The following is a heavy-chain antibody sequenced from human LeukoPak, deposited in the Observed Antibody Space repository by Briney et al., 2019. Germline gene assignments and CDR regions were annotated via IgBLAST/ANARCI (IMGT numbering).Heavy chain of an antibody. CDR2: INYIRTT. V-gene: IGHV4-59*08. CDR1: GGSISSYY. D-gene: IGHD6-13*01. J-gene: IGHJ6*02. Sequence: SETLSLTCTVSGGSISSYYWNWIRQPPGKVLEWIGYINYIRTTDYNPSLKSRVTISLDTSKNRFSLKLSSVTAADTAMYYCARSYSSSDHYYFYGMDVRGQGTTVTVSS. CDR3: ARSYSSSDHYYFYGMDV.